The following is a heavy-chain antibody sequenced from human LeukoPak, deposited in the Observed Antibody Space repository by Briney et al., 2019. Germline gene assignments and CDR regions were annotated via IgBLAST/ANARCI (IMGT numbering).Heavy chain of an antibody. CDR1: ELTFSRYA. Sequence: GGSLRLSCVASELTFSRYAMSWVRQVPGKGLEWVSFISGHGGSTYYADSVKGRFTISRDNSKNTLYLQINSLRAEDTAVYYCAKDRQGFGFGEQLDYYYMDVWGKGTTVTVSS. J-gene: IGHJ6*03. CDR2: ISGHGGST. CDR3: AKDRQGFGFGEQLDYYYMDV. D-gene: IGHD3-10*01. V-gene: IGHV3-23*01.